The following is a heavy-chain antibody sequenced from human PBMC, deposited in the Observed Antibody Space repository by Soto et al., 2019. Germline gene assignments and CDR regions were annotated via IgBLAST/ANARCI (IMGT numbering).Heavy chain of an antibody. V-gene: IGHV4-30-2*01. CDR3: ARGHPTAFDP. J-gene: IGHJ5*02. CDR1: GGSISSGGYS. D-gene: IGHD4-17*01. CDR2: IYHSGST. Sequence: SETLSLTSAVSGGSISSGGYSWSWIRQPPGKGLEWIGYIYHSGSTYYNPSLKSRVTISVDRSKNQFSLKLSSVTAADTAVYYCARGHPTAFDPWGQGTLVTVSS.